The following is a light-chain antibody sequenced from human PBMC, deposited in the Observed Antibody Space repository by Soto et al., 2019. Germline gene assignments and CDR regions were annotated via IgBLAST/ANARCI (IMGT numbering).Light chain of an antibody. CDR3: QSYASSLSAVI. J-gene: IGLJ2*01. CDR2: GDS. Sequence: QSVPNHPPSVSWAPGQRVTISGTGSSSNIGAGYGVHWYIQLPGTAPKLLVYGDSNRPSGVPDRFSGSKSATSASLAITGLQAADEADYSCQSYASSLSAVIFGGGTKVTLX. V-gene: IGLV1-40*01. CDR1: SSNIGAGYG.